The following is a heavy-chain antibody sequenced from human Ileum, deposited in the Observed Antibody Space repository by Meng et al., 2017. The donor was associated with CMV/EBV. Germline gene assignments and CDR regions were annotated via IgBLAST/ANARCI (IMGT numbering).Heavy chain of an antibody. CDR1: CASFNNTNDY. CDR3: AKDLPRGPSDY. D-gene: IGHD3-10*01. V-gene: IGHV4-39*07. CDR2: VHNNGGT. J-gene: IGHJ4*02. Sequence: QPQPQESGPGWCNLLETLSLISPVACASFNNTNDYWAWIRQSPGNGLEQIGTVHNNGGTYHNPSLRSRVTISVDTSKHQFSLRMNSVTAADTAIYYCAKDLPRGPSDYWSQGTLVTVSS.